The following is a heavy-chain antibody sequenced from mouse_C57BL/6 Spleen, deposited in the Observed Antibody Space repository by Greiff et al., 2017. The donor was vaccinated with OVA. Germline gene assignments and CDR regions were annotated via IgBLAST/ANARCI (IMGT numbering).Heavy chain of an antibody. CDR2: ISSGSSTI. D-gene: IGHD2-1*01. CDR1: GFTFSDYG. CDR3: ARRYYGNYAWFAY. Sequence: EVQGVESGGGLVKPGGSLKLSCAASGFTFSDYGMHWVRQAPEKGLEWVAYISSGSSTIYYADTVKGRFTISRDNAKNTLFLQMTSLRSEDTAMYYCARRYYGNYAWFAYWGQGTLVTVSA. J-gene: IGHJ3*01. V-gene: IGHV5-17*01.